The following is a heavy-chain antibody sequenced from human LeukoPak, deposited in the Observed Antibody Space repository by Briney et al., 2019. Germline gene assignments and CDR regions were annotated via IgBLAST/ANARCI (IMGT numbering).Heavy chain of an antibody. D-gene: IGHD5-12*01. V-gene: IGHV3-21*01. Sequence: PGGSLRLSCAASGFTFSSYSMNWVRQAPGKGLEGFSSISSSSSYIYYADSVKGRFTISRDNAKNSLYLQMNSLKAEDTAVYYCARVDSGYDYIYYWGQGTLVTVSS. J-gene: IGHJ4*02. CDR1: GFTFSSYS. CDR3: ARVDSGYDYIYY. CDR2: ISSSSSYI.